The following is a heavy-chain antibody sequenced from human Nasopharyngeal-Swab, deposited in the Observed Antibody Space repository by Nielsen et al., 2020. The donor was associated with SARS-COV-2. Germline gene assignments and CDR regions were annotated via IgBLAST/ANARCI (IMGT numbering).Heavy chain of an antibody. D-gene: IGHD2-15*01. Sequence: ASVKVSCKASGYTFTSYDINWVRQASGQGLEWMGWMHPNSGNTGYAQKFQGRVTMTRSTSISTAYMELSSLRSEDTAVYYCARVDDIVVVVAATLNQYFQHWGQGTLVTVSS. CDR3: ARVDDIVVVVAATLNQYFQH. V-gene: IGHV1-8*01. CDR2: MHPNSGNT. CDR1: GYTFTSYD. J-gene: IGHJ1*01.